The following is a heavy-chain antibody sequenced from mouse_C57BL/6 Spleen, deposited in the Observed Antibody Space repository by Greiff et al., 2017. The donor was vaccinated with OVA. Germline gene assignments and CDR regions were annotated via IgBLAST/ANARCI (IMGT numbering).Heavy chain of an antibody. CDR1: GYTFTTYS. J-gene: IGHJ1*03. D-gene: IGHD1-2*01. Sequence: VNLVESGAELVKPGASVKMSCKASGYTFTTYSIEWVKQNHGKSLEWIGNFHPCSDDTKYNEKFKGKATLTVEKSSSTVYLELSRLTSDDSAVYYCARNGYEGYFDVWGTGTTVTVSS. CDR2: FHPCSDDT. CDR3: ARNGYEGYFDV. V-gene: IGHV1-47*01.